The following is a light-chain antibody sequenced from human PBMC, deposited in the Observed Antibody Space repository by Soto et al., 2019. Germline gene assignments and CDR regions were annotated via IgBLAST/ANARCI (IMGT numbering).Light chain of an antibody. Sequence: DIQMTQSPSTLSASVGDRVTITCRASQSIGRWLAWYQQKPGTAPKLLIYDASTLKSGVPSRFSGSESGTEFTLTICSLQPDDFATYYCQQYNSYSGTVGQGTKVEIK. CDR3: QQYNSYSGT. J-gene: IGKJ1*01. CDR1: QSIGRW. V-gene: IGKV1-5*01. CDR2: DAS.